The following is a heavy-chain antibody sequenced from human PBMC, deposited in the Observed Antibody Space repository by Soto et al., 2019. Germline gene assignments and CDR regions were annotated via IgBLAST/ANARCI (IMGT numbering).Heavy chain of an antibody. V-gene: IGHV3-30-3*01. CDR2: ISFDGSKK. J-gene: IGHJ4*02. Sequence: QVQVVESGGGVVQPGRSLRLSCAASGFTFSSYAMHWVRQAPGKGLEWVAIISFDGSKKYYADSVKGRFSISRDNSKDTVYLQMNSLRGEDTAVYYCARDFYGGNSGSVGYWGQGTLVTVSS. D-gene: IGHD4-17*01. CDR1: GFTFSSYA. CDR3: ARDFYGGNSGSVGY.